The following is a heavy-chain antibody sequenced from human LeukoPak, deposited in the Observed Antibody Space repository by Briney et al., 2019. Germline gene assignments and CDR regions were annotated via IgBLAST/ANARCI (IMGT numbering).Heavy chain of an antibody. CDR2: ISSSGSTI. CDR1: GFTFSDYY. CDR3: AKTSSSSWYQLYNWFDP. D-gene: IGHD6-13*01. V-gene: IGHV3-11*01. J-gene: IGHJ5*02. Sequence: GGSLRLSCAASGFTFSDYYMSWIRQAPGKGLEWVSYISSSGSTIYYADSVKGRFTISRDNAKNSLYLQMNSLRAEDTAVYYCAKTSSSSWYQLYNWFDPWGQGTLVTVSS.